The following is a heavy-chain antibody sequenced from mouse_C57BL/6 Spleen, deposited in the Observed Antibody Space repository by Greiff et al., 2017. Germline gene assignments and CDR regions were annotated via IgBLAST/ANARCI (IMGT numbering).Heavy chain of an antibody. J-gene: IGHJ4*01. CDR1: GFTFSSYA. V-gene: IGHV5-4*03. CDR3: AWGGNRYYDAMDY. Sequence: EVNVVESGGGLVKPGGSLKLSCAASGFTFSSYAMSWVRQTPEKGLEWVATISDGGSSTYYPDNVKGRFPSSRDNTKNDLYIQMLHLKSKSTDMYDSAWGGNRYYDAMDYWGQGTTVTVSS. CDR2: ISDGGSST.